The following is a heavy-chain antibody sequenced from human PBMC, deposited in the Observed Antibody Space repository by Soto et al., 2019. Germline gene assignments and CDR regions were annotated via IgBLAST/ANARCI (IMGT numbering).Heavy chain of an antibody. CDR3: AREAHFSGYDTFGARGDYYYYYMDV. Sequence: SETLSLTCAVYGGSFSGYYWSWIRQPPGKGLEWIGEINHSGSTNYNPSLKSRVTISVDTSKNQFSLKLSSVTAADTAVYYCAREAHFSGYDTFGARGDYYYYYMDVWGKGTTVTVSS. CDR2: INHSGST. V-gene: IGHV4-34*01. D-gene: IGHD5-12*01. CDR1: GGSFSGYY. J-gene: IGHJ6*03.